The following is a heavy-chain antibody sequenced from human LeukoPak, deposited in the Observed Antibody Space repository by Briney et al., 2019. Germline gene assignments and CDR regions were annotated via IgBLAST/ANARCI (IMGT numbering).Heavy chain of an antibody. J-gene: IGHJ4*02. D-gene: IGHD4-17*01. Sequence: GRSLRLSCAASGFTFSSYAMHWVRQAPGKGLEWVIVLSYDGTNEYSTDSVKGRFTISRDNSKNTLYLQMSSLRSEDTAVYYCARGTHDSGDYLASHRGIPTAPFDYWGQGTLVTVSS. V-gene: IGHV3-30*04. CDR1: GFTFSSYA. CDR3: ARGTHDSGDYLASHRGIPTAPFDY. CDR2: LSYDGTNE.